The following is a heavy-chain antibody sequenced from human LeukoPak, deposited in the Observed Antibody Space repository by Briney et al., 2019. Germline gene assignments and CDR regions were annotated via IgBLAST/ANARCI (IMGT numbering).Heavy chain of an antibody. V-gene: IGHV3-11*01. CDR3: ARDTSYYCSSTSCYFGAYYYYGMDV. J-gene: IGHJ6*02. CDR2: ISSSGSTI. CDR1: GFTFSDYY. D-gene: IGHD2-2*01. Sequence: GGSLRLSCAASGFTFSDYYMSWIRQAPGKGLEWVSYISSSGSTIYYADSVEGRFTISRDNAKNSLYLQMNSLRAEDTAVYYCARDTSYYCSSTSCYFGAYYYYGMDVWGQGTTVTVSS.